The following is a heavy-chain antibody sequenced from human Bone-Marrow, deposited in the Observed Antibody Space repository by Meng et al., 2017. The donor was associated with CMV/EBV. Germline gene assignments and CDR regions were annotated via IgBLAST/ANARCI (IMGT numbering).Heavy chain of an antibody. Sequence: GGSLRLSCAASGFTFSSYGMHWVRQAPGKGLEWVAFIRYDGSNKCYADSVKGRFTISRDNSKNTLYLQMNSLRAEDTAVYYCAKDNIVVVPAAIPGVGMDVWGQGTTVTV. CDR2: IRYDGSNK. CDR3: AKDNIVVVPAAIPGVGMDV. CDR1: GFTFSSYG. V-gene: IGHV3-30*02. J-gene: IGHJ6*02. D-gene: IGHD2-2*02.